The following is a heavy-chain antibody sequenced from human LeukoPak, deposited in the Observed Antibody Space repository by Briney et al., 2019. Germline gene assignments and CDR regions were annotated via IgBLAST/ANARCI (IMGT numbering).Heavy chain of an antibody. Sequence: SETLSLTCTVSGGSISSYYWSWIRQPPGKGLEWIGYIYYSGSTNYNPSLKSRVTISVDTSKNQFSLKLSSVTAADTAVYYCARGGTYYDFWSGYSAIPDAFDIWGQGTMVTVSS. D-gene: IGHD3-3*01. V-gene: IGHV4-59*01. CDR3: ARGGTYYDFWSGYSAIPDAFDI. J-gene: IGHJ3*02. CDR1: GGSISSYY. CDR2: IYYSGST.